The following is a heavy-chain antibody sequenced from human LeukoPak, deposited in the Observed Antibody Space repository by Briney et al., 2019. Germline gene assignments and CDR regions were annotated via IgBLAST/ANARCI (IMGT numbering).Heavy chain of an antibody. CDR3: ARRRSVATDY. Sequence: PSETLSLTCTVSGGSISSSSYYWGWIRQPPGKGLEWIGSIYYSGSTYYNPSLKSRVTISVDTSKNQFSLKLSSVTAADTAVYYCARRRSVATDYWGQGILVTVSS. J-gene: IGHJ4*02. CDR1: GGSISSSSYY. CDR2: IYYSGST. V-gene: IGHV4-39*01. D-gene: IGHD6-19*01.